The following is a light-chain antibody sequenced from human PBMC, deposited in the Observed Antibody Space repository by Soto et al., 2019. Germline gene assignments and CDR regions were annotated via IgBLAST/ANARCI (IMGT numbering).Light chain of an antibody. V-gene: IGKV3-20*01. CDR1: QTISSNY. Sequence: PSPGTLPLSPGERAILSCRASQTISSNYLAWYQQKPGQAPRLLIYGASGRATGIPDRFSGSGSGTDFTLTISRLEPEDFAVYYCQQYSSSLITFGQGTKVDIK. J-gene: IGKJ1*01. CDR3: QQYSSSLIT. CDR2: GAS.